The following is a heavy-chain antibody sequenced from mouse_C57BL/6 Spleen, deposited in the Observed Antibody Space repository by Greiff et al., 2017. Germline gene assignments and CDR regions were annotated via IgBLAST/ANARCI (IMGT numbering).Heavy chain of an antibody. CDR3: ARRLTGYYFDY. V-gene: IGHV5-17*01. CDR1: GFTFSDYG. Sequence: EVMLVESGGGLVKPGGSLKLSCAASGFTFSDYGMHWVRQAPEMGLEWVAYISSGSSTIYYADTVKGRFTISRDNAKNTLFLQMTSLRSEDTAMYYCARRLTGYYFDYWGQGTTLTVSS. CDR2: ISSGSSTI. D-gene: IGHD4-1*01. J-gene: IGHJ2*01.